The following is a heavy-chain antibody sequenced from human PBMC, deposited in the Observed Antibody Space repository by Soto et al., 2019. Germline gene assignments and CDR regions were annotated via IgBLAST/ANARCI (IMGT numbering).Heavy chain of an antibody. D-gene: IGHD3-3*01. CDR2: ISSSGSTI. Sequence: PGGSLRLSCAASGFTFSSYEMNWVRQAPGKGLEWVSYISSSGSTIYYADSVKGRFTISRDNAKNSLYLQMNSLRAEDTAVYYCARDRPDYDFWSGSSWYYYYGMDVWGQGTTVTVSS. V-gene: IGHV3-48*03. CDR3: ARDRPDYDFWSGSSWYYYYGMDV. CDR1: GFTFSSYE. J-gene: IGHJ6*02.